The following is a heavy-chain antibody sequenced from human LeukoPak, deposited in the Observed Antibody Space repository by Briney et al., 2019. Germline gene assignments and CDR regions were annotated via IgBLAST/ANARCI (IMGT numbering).Heavy chain of an antibody. CDR1: GGSISSYY. CDR3: ARAGRGNSYCSGGSCYPHFDY. J-gene: IGHJ4*02. Sequence: PSETLSLTCTVSGGSISSYYWSWIRQPPGKGLGWIGYIYYSGSTNYNPSLKSRVTISVDTSKNQFSLKLSSVTAADTAVYYCARAGRGNSYCSGGSCYPHFDYWGQGTLVTVSS. CDR2: IYYSGST. D-gene: IGHD2-15*01. V-gene: IGHV4-59*01.